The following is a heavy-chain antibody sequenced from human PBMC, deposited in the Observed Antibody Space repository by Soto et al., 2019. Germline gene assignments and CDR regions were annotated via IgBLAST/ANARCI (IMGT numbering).Heavy chain of an antibody. Sequence: SETLSLTCAVYGGYFSGYYWSWIRQPPRKRLEWIGEINHSGSTNYNQSLKSRFTISVDKSKNQFSLKLGFVTAADPAVYYCARFFRDYWGQGTLVTVSS. CDR2: INHSGST. D-gene: IGHD3-16*01. V-gene: IGHV4-34*01. CDR3: ARFFRDY. J-gene: IGHJ4*02. CDR1: GGYFSGYY.